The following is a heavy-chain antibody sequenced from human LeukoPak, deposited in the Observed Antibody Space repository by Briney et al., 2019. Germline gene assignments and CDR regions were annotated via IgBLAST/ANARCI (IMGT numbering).Heavy chain of an antibody. CDR3: ARGHWGLDS. D-gene: IGHD7-27*01. Sequence: GGSLRLSCAASGFTFSDHYMSWIRQAPGRGLEWVSYISHTGTTMYYADSVKGRFTLSRDNARNSLYLQMNSLRAEDTAVYYCARGHWGLDSWGQGTLVSVSS. V-gene: IGHV3-11*04. CDR2: ISHTGTTM. CDR1: GFTFSDHY. J-gene: IGHJ4*02.